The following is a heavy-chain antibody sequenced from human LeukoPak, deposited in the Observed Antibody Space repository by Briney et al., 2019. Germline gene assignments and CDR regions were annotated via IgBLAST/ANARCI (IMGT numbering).Heavy chain of an antibody. V-gene: IGHV1-18*01. CDR2: ISAYNGNT. Sequence: GASVKVSCKASGYTFTSYGISWVRQAPGQGLEWMGWISAYNGNTNYAQKLQGRVTMTTDTSTSTAYMELRSLRSDDTAVYYCARDQINDYGDYWEAPQAFDIWGQGTMVTVSS. D-gene: IGHD4-17*01. CDR1: GYTFTSYG. CDR3: ARDQINDYGDYWEAPQAFDI. J-gene: IGHJ3*02.